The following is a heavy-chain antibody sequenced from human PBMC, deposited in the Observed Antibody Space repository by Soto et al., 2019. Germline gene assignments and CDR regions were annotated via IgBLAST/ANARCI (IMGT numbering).Heavy chain of an antibody. CDR1: GFTFDDYA. CDR2: ISWDGGST. D-gene: IGHD2-2*01. V-gene: IGHV3-43D*04. CDR3: AKPRDCSSTSCYVFYYYYGMDV. Sequence: LRLSCAASGFTFDDYAMHWVRQAPGKGLEWDSLISWDGGSTYYADSVKGRFTISRDNSKNSLYLQMNSLRAEDTALYYCAKPRDCSSTSCYVFYYYYGMDVWGQGTTVTVSS. J-gene: IGHJ6*02.